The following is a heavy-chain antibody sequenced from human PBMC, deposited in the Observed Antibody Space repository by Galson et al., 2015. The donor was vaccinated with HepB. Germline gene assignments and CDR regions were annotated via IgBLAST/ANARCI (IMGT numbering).Heavy chain of an antibody. J-gene: IGHJ3*01. CDR3: AREAATGYPSDTYDF. CDR1: GYTFPRHA. Sequence: SVKVSCKASGYTFPRHAIHWVRQAPGQRLEWMGWINVGNGNTKHAQKFHDRFTITRDISASTAYMELRSLRSEDTAVYYCAREAATGYPSDTYDFWGQGTRVTVSS. CDR2: INVGNGNT. D-gene: IGHD5-12*01. V-gene: IGHV1-3*01.